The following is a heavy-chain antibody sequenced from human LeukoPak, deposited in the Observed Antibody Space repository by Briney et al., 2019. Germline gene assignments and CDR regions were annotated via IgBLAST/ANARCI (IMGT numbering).Heavy chain of an antibody. V-gene: IGHV3-20*04. Sequence: GGSLRLSCAPSGFTFDDYGMSWVRQAPGKGLEWVSGINWNGGSTGYADSVKGRFTISRDNAKNSLYLQMNSLRAEDTALYYCARGYCSSTSCYFDYWGQGTLVTVSS. CDR1: GFTFDDYG. J-gene: IGHJ4*02. D-gene: IGHD2-2*01. CDR3: ARGYCSSTSCYFDY. CDR2: INWNGGST.